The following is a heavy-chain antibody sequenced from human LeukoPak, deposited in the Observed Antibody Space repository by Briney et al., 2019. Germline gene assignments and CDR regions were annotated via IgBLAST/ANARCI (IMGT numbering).Heavy chain of an antibody. D-gene: IGHD3-10*01. J-gene: IGHJ4*02. CDR3: ASPHGGTGSYVFTR. V-gene: IGHV4-59*12. CDR1: GDSINNYY. CDR2: INYSGST. Sequence: SETLSLTCTVSGDSINNYYWSWIRQPPGKGLEWIGNINYSGSTNSNPSLKSRATISVDMSRKHFFLDLSSVTAADTAVYYCASPHGGTGSYVFTRWGQGTLVTVSS.